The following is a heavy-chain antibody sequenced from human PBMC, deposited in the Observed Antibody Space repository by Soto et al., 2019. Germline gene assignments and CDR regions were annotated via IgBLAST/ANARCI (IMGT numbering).Heavy chain of an antibody. V-gene: IGHV4-30-4*01. CDR3: ARVYAGGGNSIDF. D-gene: IGHD6-19*01. CDR2: IHYSAST. J-gene: IGHJ4*02. Sequence: SETLSLTCTVSGGSISNTDYYWSWIRQPPGKGLEWIGHIHYSASTYYNPSLKSRVTISVDTSKNQFSLNLSSVTAADTALYYCARVYAGGGNSIDFWGQGTLVTVSS. CDR1: GGSISNTDYY.